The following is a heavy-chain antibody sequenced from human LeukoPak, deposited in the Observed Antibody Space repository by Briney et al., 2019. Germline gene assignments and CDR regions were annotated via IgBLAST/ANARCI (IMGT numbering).Heavy chain of an antibody. D-gene: IGHD1-7*01. Sequence: GGSLRLSCAASGFTFSSYGMHWVRQAPGKGLEWVAFIRYDGSNKYYADSVKGRFTISRDNSKNTLYLQMNSLRAEDTAVYYCAKSPSDYVTGPKFFHHWGQGTLVTVSS. J-gene: IGHJ1*01. V-gene: IGHV3-30*02. CDR1: GFTFSSYG. CDR2: IRYDGSNK. CDR3: AKSPSDYVTGPKFFHH.